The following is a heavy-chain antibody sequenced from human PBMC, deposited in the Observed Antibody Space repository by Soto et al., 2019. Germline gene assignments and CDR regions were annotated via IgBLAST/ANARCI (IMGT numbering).Heavy chain of an antibody. V-gene: IGHV1-46*01. J-gene: IGHJ4*02. D-gene: IGHD6-19*01. CDR2: INPSGGST. CDR1: GYTFTSYY. CDR3: AGGYSRGWYVIDY. Sequence: QVQLVQSGAEVKKPGASVKVSCKASGYTFTSYYMHWVRQAPGQGLEWMGIINPSGGSTSYAQKFQGRGTIARDTSTSTGHMEPGRLGSEDTGGDYWAGGYSRGWYVIDYWGQGTLVTVSS.